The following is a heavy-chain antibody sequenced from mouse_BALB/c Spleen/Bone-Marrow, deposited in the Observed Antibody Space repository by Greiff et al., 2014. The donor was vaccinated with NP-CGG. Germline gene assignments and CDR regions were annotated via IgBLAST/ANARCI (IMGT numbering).Heavy chain of an antibody. CDR1: GYSFTGYY. J-gene: IGHJ2*01. CDR2: INPYNGAT. Sequence: VQLQQSGPELVKPGASVKISCKASGYSFTGYYMHWVKQSHVKSHEWIGRINPYNGATSYNQNFKDKASLTVDKSSSTAYMELHSLTSEDSAVYYCAEGGYGNVFDYWGQGTTLTVSS. CDR3: AEGGYGNVFDY. V-gene: IGHV1-31*01. D-gene: IGHD2-1*01.